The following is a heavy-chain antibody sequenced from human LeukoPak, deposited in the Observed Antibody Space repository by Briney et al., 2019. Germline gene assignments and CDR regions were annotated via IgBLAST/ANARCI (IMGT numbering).Heavy chain of an antibody. V-gene: IGHV3-23*01. J-gene: IGHJ3*02. CDR2: ISPSGDIT. CDR1: GFIFSSHG. CDR3: ARYSRYFDWLSSHYAFDI. D-gene: IGHD3-9*01. Sequence: GGSLRLSCAASGFIFSSHGMNWVRQAPGKGLEWVSGISPSGDITYYADSVKGRFTISRDNSKNTVYLQMDSLRFEDTAVYYCARYSRYFDWLSSHYAFDIWGQGTMVTVSS.